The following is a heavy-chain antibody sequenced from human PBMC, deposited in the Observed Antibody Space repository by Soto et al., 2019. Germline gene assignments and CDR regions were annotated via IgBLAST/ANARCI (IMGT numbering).Heavy chain of an antibody. V-gene: IGHV1-69*01. J-gene: IGHJ6*02. CDR3: AGGRIVVFGGRAYYVMDV. Sequence: QVHLLLQSGAEVKKPGSSVKVSCKASGGTPSNSAISWVRQAPGQGLEWMGGIIPVFGLVKYAQNFQGRVKITADEFTTTAYMELGSLRPEDTALYYWAGGRIVVFGGRAYYVMDVWAKGPRSPSP. CDR1: GGTPSNSA. CDR2: IIPVFGLV. D-gene: IGHD1-26*01.